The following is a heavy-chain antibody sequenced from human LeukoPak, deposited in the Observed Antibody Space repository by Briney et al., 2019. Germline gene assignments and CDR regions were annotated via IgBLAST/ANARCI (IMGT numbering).Heavy chain of an antibody. CDR3: AKAPVTTCRGAFCYPFDY. Sequence: GGSLRLSCAASGFTLSSYAMTWVRQAPGKGLKWFSAISDTGNTYHADSVTGRFTISRDSSKNTLFLQMNRLRPEDAAVYYCAKAPVTTCRGAFCYPFDYWGLGTLVTVSS. CDR1: GFTLSSYA. V-gene: IGHV3-23*01. J-gene: IGHJ4*02. D-gene: IGHD2-15*01. CDR2: ISDTGNT.